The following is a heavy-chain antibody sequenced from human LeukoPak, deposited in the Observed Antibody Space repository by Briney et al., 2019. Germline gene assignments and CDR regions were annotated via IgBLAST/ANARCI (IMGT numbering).Heavy chain of an antibody. CDR2: IWYDGSNK. Sequence: GRSLRLSCAASGFTFSSYGMHWVRQAPGKGLEWVAVIWYDGSNKYYADSVKGRFTISRDNSKNTLYLQMNSLRAEDTAVYYCASNIVGASFDYWGQATLVNVAS. CDR3: ASNIVGASFDY. J-gene: IGHJ4*02. V-gene: IGHV3-33*01. CDR1: GFTFSSYG. D-gene: IGHD1-26*01.